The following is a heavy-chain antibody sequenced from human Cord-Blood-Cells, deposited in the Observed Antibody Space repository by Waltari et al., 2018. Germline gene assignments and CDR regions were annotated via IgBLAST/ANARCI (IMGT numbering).Heavy chain of an antibody. J-gene: IGHJ4*02. D-gene: IGHD1-26*01. CDR3: AKVRWWELPCFDY. CDR2: ISGSGGST. CDR1: GFTFSSYA. Sequence: EVQLLESGGGLVQPGGSLRLSCAASGFTFSSYAMSWVRQAPGKGLEWVSAISGSGGSTYYADSVNGRFTISVDNSKHTLYLQMNSLRAEDTAVYYCAKVRWWELPCFDYWGQGTLVTVSS. V-gene: IGHV3-23*01.